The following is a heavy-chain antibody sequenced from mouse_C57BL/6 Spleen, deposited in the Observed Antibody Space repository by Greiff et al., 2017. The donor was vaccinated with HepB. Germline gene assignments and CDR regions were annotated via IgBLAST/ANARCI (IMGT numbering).Heavy chain of an antibody. CDR2: IYPSDRET. Sequence: VQLQQPGAELVRPGSSVKLSCKASGYTFTSYWMDWVKQRPGQGLEWIGNIYPSDRETHYNQKFKDKATLTVDKSSSTAYMPLSSLTSEASADYYWARGDSEHVHYAMDDWGQGTSVTVSS. J-gene: IGHJ4*01. CDR1: GYTFTSYW. D-gene: IGHD2-12*01. V-gene: IGHV1-61*01. CDR3: ARGDSEHVHYAMDD.